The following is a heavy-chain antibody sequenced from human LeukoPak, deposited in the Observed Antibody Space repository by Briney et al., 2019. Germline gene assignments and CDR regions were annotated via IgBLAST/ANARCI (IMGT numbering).Heavy chain of an antibody. CDR3: ARVDEMATISRDWFDP. D-gene: IGHD5-24*01. J-gene: IGHJ5*02. CDR1: GDSISSGDYY. Sequence: PSQTLSLTCTVSGDSISSGDYYWSWIRQPPGKGLEWIGSIYHSGSTYYNPSLKSRVTISVDTSKNQFSLKLSSVTAADTAVYYCARVDEMATISRDWFDPWGQGTLVTVSS. CDR2: IYHSGST. V-gene: IGHV4-38-2*02.